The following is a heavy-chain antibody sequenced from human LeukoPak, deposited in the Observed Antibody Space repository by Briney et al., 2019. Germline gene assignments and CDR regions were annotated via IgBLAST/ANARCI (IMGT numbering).Heavy chain of an antibody. Sequence: GGSLRLSCAASGFTFSTYAMSWVRQAPGKGLEWVSAISGSGGSTYYADSVKGRFTISRDNSKNTLYLQTNSLRTEDTAVYYCAKTLGAHNAFDIWGQGTMVTVSS. J-gene: IGHJ3*02. CDR2: ISGSGGST. V-gene: IGHV3-23*01. CDR3: AKTLGAHNAFDI. CDR1: GFTFSTYA. D-gene: IGHD1-26*01.